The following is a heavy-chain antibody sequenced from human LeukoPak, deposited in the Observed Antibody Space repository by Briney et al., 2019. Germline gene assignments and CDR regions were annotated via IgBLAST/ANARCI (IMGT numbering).Heavy chain of an antibody. J-gene: IGHJ4*02. CDR1: GFTFSSYA. D-gene: IGHD2-2*01. CDR2: ISGSGGST. CDR3: AKVLGYRDIVVVPAAIPPYYFDY. V-gene: IGHV3-23*01. Sequence: GGSLRLSCAASGFTFSSYAMSWVRQAPGKGLEWVSAISGSGGSTYYADSVKGRFTISRDNSKNTLYLQMNSLRAEDTAVYYCAKVLGYRDIVVVPAAIPPYYFDYWGQGTLVTVSS.